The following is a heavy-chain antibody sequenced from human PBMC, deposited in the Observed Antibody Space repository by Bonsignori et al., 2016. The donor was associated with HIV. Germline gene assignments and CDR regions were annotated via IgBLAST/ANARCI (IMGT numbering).Heavy chain of an antibody. V-gene: IGHV3-48*03. D-gene: IGHD2-15*01. CDR2: ISGSGSPT. Sequence: WIRQPPGKGLEWVAFISGSGSPTYYADSVNGRFTISRDNAKNSLYLQMDSLRAEDTAVYYCARDAGYCSGLSCFQGLFLDYWGQGTLVTVSS. CDR3: ARDAGYCSGLSCFQGLFLDY. J-gene: IGHJ4*02.